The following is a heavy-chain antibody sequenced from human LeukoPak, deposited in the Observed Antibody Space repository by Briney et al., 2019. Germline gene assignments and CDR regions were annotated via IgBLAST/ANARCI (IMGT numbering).Heavy chain of an antibody. CDR1: GYTFTSYG. V-gene: IGHV1-18*01. Sequence: ASVKVSCKASGYTFTSYGISWVRQAPGQGLEWMGWISAYNGNTNYAQKLQGRVTMTTDTSTSTAHMELRSLRSDDTAVYYCARSKAAYSSSVDYWGQGTLVTVSS. D-gene: IGHD6-13*01. J-gene: IGHJ4*02. CDR2: ISAYNGNT. CDR3: ARSKAAYSSSVDY.